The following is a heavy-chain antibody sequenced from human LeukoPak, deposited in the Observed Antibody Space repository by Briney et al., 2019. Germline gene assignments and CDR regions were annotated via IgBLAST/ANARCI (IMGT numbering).Heavy chain of an antibody. CDR2: SYPGDSDT. CDR1: GYSFTSYW. CDR3: ARRGIQAGYYYYGMDV. D-gene: IGHD5-18*01. J-gene: IGHJ6*02. Sequence: GESLKISCKGSGYSFTSYWIGWVRQMPGKGLEWMGISYPGDSDTRYSPSFQGQVTISADKSISTAYLQWSSLKASDTAMYYCARRGIQAGYYYYGMDVWGQGTTVTVSS. V-gene: IGHV5-51*01.